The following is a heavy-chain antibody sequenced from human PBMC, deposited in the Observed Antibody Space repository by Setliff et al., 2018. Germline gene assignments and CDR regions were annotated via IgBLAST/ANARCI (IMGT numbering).Heavy chain of an antibody. CDR2: INDSGTT. Sequence: PSETLSLTCTVYGGSFSNYYWGWIRQSPGKGLEWIGEINDSGTTNYSPSLKSRVTISLDASTNQFSLKLYSVTAADTAVYYCRYWSGYYNNDYWGQGTLVTVSS. CDR3: RYWSGYYNNDY. V-gene: IGHV4-34*01. CDR1: GGSFSNYY. J-gene: IGHJ4*02. D-gene: IGHD3-3*01.